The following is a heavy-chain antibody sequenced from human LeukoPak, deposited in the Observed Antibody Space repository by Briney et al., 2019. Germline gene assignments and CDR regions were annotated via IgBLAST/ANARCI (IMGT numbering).Heavy chain of an antibody. D-gene: IGHD3-16*01. Sequence: PGGSLRLSCAASGFTFSSYSMNWVRQAPGKGLEWVSFISSSSSTIHYADSVKDRFTISRDNAKNSLYLQMNSLRDDDTAVYFCARDLEFGGIIVHWGQGTLVTVSS. CDR2: ISSSSSTI. CDR3: ARDLEFGGIIVH. V-gene: IGHV3-48*02. J-gene: IGHJ5*02. CDR1: GFTFSSYS.